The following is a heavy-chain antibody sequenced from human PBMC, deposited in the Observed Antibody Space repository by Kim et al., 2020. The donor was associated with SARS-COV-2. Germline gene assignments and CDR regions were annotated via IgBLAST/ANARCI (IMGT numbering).Heavy chain of an antibody. Sequence: SVKGRFTISRDNSKNTLYLQMNSLRAEDTAVYYCAKDSDYYGSGSYYFDYWGQGTLVTVSS. J-gene: IGHJ4*02. D-gene: IGHD3-10*01. CDR3: AKDSDYYGSGSYYFDY. V-gene: IGHV3-30*02.